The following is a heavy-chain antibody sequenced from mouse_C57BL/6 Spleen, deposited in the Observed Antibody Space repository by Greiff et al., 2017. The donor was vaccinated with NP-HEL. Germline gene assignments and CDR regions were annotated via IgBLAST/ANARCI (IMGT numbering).Heavy chain of an antibody. J-gene: IGHJ1*03. D-gene: IGHD1-1*01. V-gene: IGHV1-22*01. Sequence: VQLKQSGPELVKPGASVKMSCKASGYTFTDYNMHWVKQSHGKSLEWIGYINPNNGGTSYNQKFKGKATLTVNKSSSTAYMELRSLTSEDSAVYYCAREGYYYGSSWYFDVWGTGTTVTVSS. CDR1: GYTFTDYN. CDR3: AREGYYYGSSWYFDV. CDR2: INPNNGGT.